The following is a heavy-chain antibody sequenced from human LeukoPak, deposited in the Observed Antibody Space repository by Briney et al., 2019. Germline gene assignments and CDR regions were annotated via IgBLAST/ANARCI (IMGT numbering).Heavy chain of an antibody. CDR1: GLTFDIYA. Sequence: SLRLSCAPSGLTFDIYAIHCARHPARECRGWVSGISWNSGSIGYADSVKGRFTISRDNAKNSLYLQMNSLKAEDTALYYCAKEGHLTEAVTYYMDVWGKGTTVTVSS. CDR3: AKEGHLTEAVTYYMDV. CDR2: ISWNSGSI. J-gene: IGHJ6*03. V-gene: IGHV3-9*01. D-gene: IGHD6-19*01.